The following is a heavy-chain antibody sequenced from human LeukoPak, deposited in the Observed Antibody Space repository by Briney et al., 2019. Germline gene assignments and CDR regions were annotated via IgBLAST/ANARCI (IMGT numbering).Heavy chain of an antibody. CDR3: ARVNHVYCSTAACFRAGWFDP. CDR1: GGSISSYY. D-gene: IGHD2-15*01. Sequence: SETLSLTCSVSGGSISSYYWSWIRQPAGKGLEWIGRIHSSGNTNYNPSLKSRVTMSVDTSKTQFSLSLTSVTAADTAVYYCARVNHVYCSTAACFRAGWFDPWGQGTLVTVSS. J-gene: IGHJ5*02. V-gene: IGHV4-4*07. CDR2: IHSSGNT.